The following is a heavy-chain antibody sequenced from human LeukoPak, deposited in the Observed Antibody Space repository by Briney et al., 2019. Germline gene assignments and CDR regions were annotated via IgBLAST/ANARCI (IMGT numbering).Heavy chain of an antibody. D-gene: IGHD3-22*01. CDR3: AKDSGYYEGASDY. CDR2: ISDGGDGT. Sequence: PGGSLRLSCAASGFTFSSYAMSWVRQAPGKGLEWVSTISDGGDGTYYADSVKGRFVISRDNSKNTVYLQTNSLRAEDTAVYYCAKDSGYYEGASDYWGQGTLVTVSS. CDR1: GFTFSSYA. J-gene: IGHJ4*02. V-gene: IGHV3-23*01.